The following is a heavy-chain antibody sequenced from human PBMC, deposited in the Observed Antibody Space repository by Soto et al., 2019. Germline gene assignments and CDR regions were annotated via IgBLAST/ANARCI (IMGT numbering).Heavy chain of an antibody. Sequence: SETLSLTCAVYGGSFSGYYWSWIRQPPGKGLEWIGEINHSGSTNYNPSLKSRVTISVDKSKNQFSLKLSSVTAADTAVYYCARQWGTDAFDIWGQGTMVTVSS. CDR1: GGSFSGYY. CDR3: ARQWGTDAFDI. CDR2: INHSGST. D-gene: IGHD2-8*01. J-gene: IGHJ3*02. V-gene: IGHV4-34*01.